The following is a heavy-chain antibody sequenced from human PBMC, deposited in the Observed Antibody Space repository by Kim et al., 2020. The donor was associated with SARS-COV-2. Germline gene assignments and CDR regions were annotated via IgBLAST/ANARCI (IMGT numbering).Heavy chain of an antibody. Sequence: SETLSLICAVYGGSFSGYYWSWIRQPPGKGLEWIGEINHSGSTNYNPSLKSRVTISVDTSKNQFSLKLSSVTAADTAVYYCARARQGVAATRVIDAFDIWGQGTMVTGSS. D-gene: IGHD2-15*01. CDR1: GGSFSGYY. CDR3: ARARQGVAATRVIDAFDI. V-gene: IGHV4-34*01. J-gene: IGHJ3*02. CDR2: INHSGST.